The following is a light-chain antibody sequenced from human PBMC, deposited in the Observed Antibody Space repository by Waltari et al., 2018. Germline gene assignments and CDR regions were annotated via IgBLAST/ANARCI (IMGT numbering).Light chain of an antibody. CDR1: IYDVGGCNY. V-gene: IGLV2-14*03. CDR3: CSHRSGNTLGV. CDR2: DVA. Sequence: QSALPQPASVSGSPGQSITISCTGPIYDVGGCNYVSWYQQHPGKAPQLLIYDVATRPSGVSDRFAASKSGNTASLTISGLQAEDEADYYCCSHRSGNTLGVFGGGTKLTVL. J-gene: IGLJ2*01.